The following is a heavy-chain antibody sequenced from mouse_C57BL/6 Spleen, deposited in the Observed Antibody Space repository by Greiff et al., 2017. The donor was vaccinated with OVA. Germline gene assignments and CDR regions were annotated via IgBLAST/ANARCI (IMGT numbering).Heavy chain of an antibody. V-gene: IGHV5-4*01. CDR2: ISDGGSYT. J-gene: IGHJ3*01. CDR1: GFTFSSYA. CDR3: ARETMVTTWFAY. D-gene: IGHD2-2*01. Sequence: EVKLMESGGGLVKPGGSLKLSCAASGFTFSSYAMSWVRQTPEKRLEWVATISDGGSYTYYPDNVKGRFTISRDNAKNNLYLQMSHLKSEDTAMYYCARETMVTTWFAYWGQGTLVTVSA.